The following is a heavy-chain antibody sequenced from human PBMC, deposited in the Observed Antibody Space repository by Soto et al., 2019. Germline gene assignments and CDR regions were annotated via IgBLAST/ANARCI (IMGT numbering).Heavy chain of an antibody. D-gene: IGHD3-3*01. CDR1: GFTFDDYA. J-gene: IGHJ4*02. V-gene: IGHV3-9*01. CDR3: AKDMAGGYYDFWSGPRVFDY. CDR2: ISWNSGSI. Sequence: GGSLRLSCAASGFTFDDYAMHGVRQAPGKGLEWVSGISWNSGSIGYADSVKGRFTISRDNAKNSLYLQMNSLRAEDTALYYCAKDMAGGYYDFWSGPRVFDYWGQGTLVTVS.